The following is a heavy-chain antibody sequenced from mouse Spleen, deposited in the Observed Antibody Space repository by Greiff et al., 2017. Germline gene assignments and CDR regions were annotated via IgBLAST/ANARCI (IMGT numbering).Heavy chain of an antibody. Sequence: EVKLMESGEGLVKPGGSLKLSCAASGFTFSSYAMSWVRQTPEKRLEWVAYISSGGDYIYYADTVKGRFTISRDNARNTLYLQMSSLKSEDTAMYYCTRGDWDAWFAYWGQGTLVTVSA. J-gene: IGHJ3*01. V-gene: IGHV5-9-1*02. D-gene: IGHD4-1*01. CDR2: ISSGGDYI. CDR1: GFTFSSYA. CDR3: TRGDWDAWFAY.